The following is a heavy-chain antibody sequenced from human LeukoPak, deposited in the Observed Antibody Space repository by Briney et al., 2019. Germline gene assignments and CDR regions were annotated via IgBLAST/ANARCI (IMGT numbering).Heavy chain of an antibody. V-gene: IGHV3-21*05. CDR2: MSSDSSFI. CDR3: ARGEVATTYCYGMDV. J-gene: IGHJ6*02. CDR1: GFTFRSYA. Sequence: PGGSLRLSCVASGFTFRSYAMNWVRQAPGKGLEWVSYMSSDSSFINYADSVKGRFTISRDNAKNSLFLQMDSPRADDTAVYYCARGEVATTYCYGMDVWGQGTTVTVSS. D-gene: IGHD5-12*01.